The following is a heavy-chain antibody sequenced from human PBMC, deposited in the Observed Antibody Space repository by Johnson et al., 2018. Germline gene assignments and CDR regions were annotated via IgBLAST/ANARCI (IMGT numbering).Heavy chain of an antibody. D-gene: IGHD1-26*01. CDR2: IRWNSGSI. V-gene: IGHV3-9*01. CDR3: AKDRGSGSYYDGMDV. Sequence: VQLVQSGGGLVKPGGSLRLSCAASGFPFDDYAMHWVRQAPGKVLEWVSGIRWNSGSIGYAESVKGRFNISRDNAKNSLYLQMHSLRAEDTALYSCAKDRGSGSYYDGMDVWGQVTTVTVSS. CDR1: GFPFDDYA. J-gene: IGHJ6*02.